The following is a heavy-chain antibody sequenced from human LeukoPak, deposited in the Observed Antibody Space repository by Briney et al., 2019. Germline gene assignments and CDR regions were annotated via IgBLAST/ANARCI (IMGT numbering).Heavy chain of an antibody. CDR2: IYYSGNT. CDR1: GGSISSSSYY. V-gene: IGHV4-39*01. J-gene: IGHJ4*02. CDR3: ALIGYCSGGSCYFDY. Sequence: SETLSLTCTVSGGSISSSSYYWGWIRQSPGKGLEWIGSIYYSGNTYFNPSLQSRVTMSVDTSKNQFSLKLSSVTAADTAVYYCALIGYCSGGSCYFDYWGQGTLVTVSS. D-gene: IGHD2-15*01.